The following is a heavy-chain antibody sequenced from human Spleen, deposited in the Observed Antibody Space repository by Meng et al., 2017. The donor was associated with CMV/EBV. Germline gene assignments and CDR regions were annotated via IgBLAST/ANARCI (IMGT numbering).Heavy chain of an antibody. J-gene: IGHJ5*02. D-gene: IGHD3-3*01. Sequence: ASVKVSCKASGYTFTSYGISWVRQAPGQGLEWMGWISAYNGNTNYAQKLQGRVTMTTDTSTSTAYMELRSLRSDDTAVYYCERDYQEMYYDFWSGYSTPNWFDPWGQGTLVTVSS. V-gene: IGHV1-18*01. CDR2: ISAYNGNT. CDR1: GYTFTSYG. CDR3: ERDYQEMYYDFWSGYSTPNWFDP.